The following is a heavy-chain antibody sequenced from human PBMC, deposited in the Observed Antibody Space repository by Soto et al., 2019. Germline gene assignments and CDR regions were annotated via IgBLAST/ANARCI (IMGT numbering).Heavy chain of an antibody. CDR1: GFTFSKYW. D-gene: IGHD2-8*01. Sequence: EVQLVESGGGLVQPGKALRLSCAASGFTFSKYWIHWFRQAPGKGPVWVSYISSDGTTTDYADSVQCRFTISTDNAKNTLYLQMDSLRAEYTAGYYCAIQDCTNDVCLEAAVTVGGALEYWGRGAQVTVSS. V-gene: IGHV3-74*01. CDR2: ISSDGTTT. J-gene: IGHJ4*02. CDR3: AIQDCTNDVCLEAAVTVGGALEY.